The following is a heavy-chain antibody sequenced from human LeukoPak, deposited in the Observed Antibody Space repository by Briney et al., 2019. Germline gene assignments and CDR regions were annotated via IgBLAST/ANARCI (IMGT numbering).Heavy chain of an antibody. D-gene: IGHD3-3*01. J-gene: IGHJ4*02. CDR3: ARQPDYDFWSGFPDY. CDR2: ISYDGSNK. Sequence: GRSLRLSCAASGFTFSSYGMHWVRQAPGKGLEWVAVISYDGSNKYYADSVKGRFTISRDNSKNTLYLQMNSLRAEDTAVYYCARQPDYDFWSGFPDYWGQGTLVTVSS. CDR1: GFTFSSYG. V-gene: IGHV3-30*03.